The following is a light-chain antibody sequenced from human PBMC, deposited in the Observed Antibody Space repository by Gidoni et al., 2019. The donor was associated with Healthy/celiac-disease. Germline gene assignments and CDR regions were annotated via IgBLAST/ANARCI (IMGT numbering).Light chain of an antibody. V-gene: IGKV1-33*01. CDR3: QQYDNLPYT. J-gene: IGKJ2*01. CDR2: DAS. CDR1: QDISNY. Sequence: IQMTQSPSSLSASVGDRVTITCQASQDISNYLNWYQQKPGKAPKLLIYDASNLETGVPSRFSGSGSGTDFTFTISSLQHEDIATYYCQQYDNLPYTFXQXTKLEIK.